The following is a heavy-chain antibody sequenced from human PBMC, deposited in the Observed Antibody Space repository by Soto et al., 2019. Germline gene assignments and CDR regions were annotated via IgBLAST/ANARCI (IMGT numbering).Heavy chain of an antibody. Sequence: QVQLVQSGAEVKKPGSSVKVSSKASGGTFSSYAISWVRQAPGQGLEWMGGIIPIFGTANYAQKFQGRVTITADESTSTAYMELSSLRSEDTAVYYCARTLAYCGGDCYWNAFDIWGQGTMVTVSS. CDR2: IIPIFGTA. V-gene: IGHV1-69*12. CDR3: ARTLAYCGGDCYWNAFDI. J-gene: IGHJ3*02. D-gene: IGHD2-21*02. CDR1: GGTFSSYA.